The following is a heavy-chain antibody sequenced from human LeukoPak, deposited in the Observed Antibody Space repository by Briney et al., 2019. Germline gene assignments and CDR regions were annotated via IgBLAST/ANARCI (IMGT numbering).Heavy chain of an antibody. V-gene: IGHV1-18*01. CDR3: ARGPLLQLIWFDP. J-gene: IGHJ5*02. CDR1: GYTFTSYG. CDR2: ISAYNGNT. Sequence: ASVKVSCKASGYTFTSYGISWVRQAPGQGLEWMGWISAYNGNTNYAQKFQGRVTITTDESTSTAYMELSSLRSEDTAVYYCARGPLLQLIWFDPWGQGTLVTVSS. D-gene: IGHD5-18*01.